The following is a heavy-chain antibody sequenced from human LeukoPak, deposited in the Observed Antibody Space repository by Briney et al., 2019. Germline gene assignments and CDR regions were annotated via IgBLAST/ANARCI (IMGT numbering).Heavy chain of an antibody. J-gene: IGHJ2*01. CDR3: AKMLGFCTSVSCYFYFDL. V-gene: IGHV3-23*01. CDR2: ISGSGGST. Sequence: GGSLRLSCAASGFTFSSYAMSWVRQAPGKGLEWVSAISGSGGSTYYADSVKGRFTISRDNSKNTLYLQMNSLRAEDTAVYYCAKMLGFCTSVSCYFYFDLWGRGTLVTVSS. CDR1: GFTFSSYA. D-gene: IGHD2-2*01.